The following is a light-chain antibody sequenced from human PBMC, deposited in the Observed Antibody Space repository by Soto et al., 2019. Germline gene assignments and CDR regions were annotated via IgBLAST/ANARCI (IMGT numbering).Light chain of an antibody. V-gene: IGKV3-15*01. J-gene: IGKJ1*01. CDR1: HSVSMN. Sequence: EILITHSPATLSVSPGERATLSCRASHSVSMNLAWYQQKPGQTPTLLIYGASTRATGIPARFSGRGSGTEFTLTISSLQSEDFAVYSCQQSNNRPRPFGQGTK. CDR2: GAS. CDR3: QQSNNRPRP.